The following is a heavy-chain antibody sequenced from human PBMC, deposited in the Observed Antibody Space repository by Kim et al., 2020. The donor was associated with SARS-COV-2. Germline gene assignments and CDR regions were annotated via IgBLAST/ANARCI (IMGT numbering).Heavy chain of an antibody. V-gene: IGHV4-34*01. D-gene: IGHD2-15*01. CDR3: ARGPDTVVVVAATYFDY. J-gene: IGHJ4*02. CDR1: GGSFSGYY. Sequence: SETLSLTCAVYGGSFSGYYWSWIRQPPGKGLEWIGEINHSGSTNYNPSLKSRVTISVDTSKNQFSLKLSSVTAADTAVYYCARGPDTVVVVAATYFDYWGQGTLVTVSS. CDR2: INHSGST.